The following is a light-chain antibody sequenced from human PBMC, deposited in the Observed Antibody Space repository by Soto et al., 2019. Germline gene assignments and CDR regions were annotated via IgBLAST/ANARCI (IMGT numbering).Light chain of an antibody. J-gene: IGKJ3*01. CDR1: QDITNH. V-gene: IGKV1-33*01. Sequence: DIQMTQSPTSLSASVGDRVTITCQASQDITNHLNWYQQKPGKAPKLLIYEASNLETGVPSRFSGGGSGTDFTLTISSVLPEDFATYYCQQYGPYLLTFGPGTKVH. CDR3: QQYGPYLLT. CDR2: EAS.